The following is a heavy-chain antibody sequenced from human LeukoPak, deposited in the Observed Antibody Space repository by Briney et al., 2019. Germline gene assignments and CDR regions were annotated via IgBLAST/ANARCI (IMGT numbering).Heavy chain of an antibody. CDR3: ARWIQLWCPDWYFDL. Sequence: SETLSLTCTVSGGSISSYYWSWIRQPAGKGLEWIGRIYTSGSTNYNPSLKSRVTMSVDTSKNQFSLKLSAVTAADTDVYYCARWIQLWCPDWYFDLWGRGTLVTVSS. J-gene: IGHJ2*01. D-gene: IGHD5-18*01. V-gene: IGHV4-4*07. CDR1: GGSISSYY. CDR2: IYTSGST.